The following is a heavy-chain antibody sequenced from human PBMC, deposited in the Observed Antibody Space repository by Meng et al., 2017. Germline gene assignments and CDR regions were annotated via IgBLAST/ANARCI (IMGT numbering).Heavy chain of an antibody. CDR2: ISSSGSTI. V-gene: IGHV3-48*03. CDR3: ARAREGGGLLWLGEFHYYYYYGMDV. D-gene: IGHD3-10*01. J-gene: IGHJ6*02. CDR1: GFTFSSYE. Sequence: GESLKISCAASGFTFSSYEMNWVRQAPGKGLEWVSYISSSGSTIYYADSVKGRFTISRDNAKSSLYLQMNSLRAEDTAVYYCARAREGGGLLWLGEFHYYYYYGMDVWGQGTTVTVSS.